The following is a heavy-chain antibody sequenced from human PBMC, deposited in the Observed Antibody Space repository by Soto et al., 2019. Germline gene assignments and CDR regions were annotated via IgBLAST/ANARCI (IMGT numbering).Heavy chain of an antibody. D-gene: IGHD3-10*01. CDR2: ISAYNGNT. Sequence: ASVKVSCKASGYTFTSYGISWVRQAPGQGLEWMGWISAYNGNTNYAQKLQGRVTMTTDTSTSTAYMELRSLRSDDTAVYYCARRGYYYGSGRLEVNYYYYYMDVWGKGTTVTVSS. CDR1: GYTFTSYG. J-gene: IGHJ6*03. V-gene: IGHV1-18*01. CDR3: ARRGYYYGSGRLEVNYYYYYMDV.